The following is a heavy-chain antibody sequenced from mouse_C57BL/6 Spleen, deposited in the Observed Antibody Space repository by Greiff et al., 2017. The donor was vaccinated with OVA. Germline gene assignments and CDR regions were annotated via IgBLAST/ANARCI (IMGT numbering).Heavy chain of an antibody. D-gene: IGHD2-1*01. V-gene: IGHV1-82*01. CDR2: IYPGDGDT. CDR3: ARGGNYEGTWFAY. CDR1: GYAFSSSW. J-gene: IGHJ3*01. Sequence: QVQLQQSGPELVKPGASVKISCKASGYAFSSSWMNWVKQRPGKGLEWIGRIYPGDGDTNYNGKFKGKATLTADKSSSTAYMQLSSLTSEDSAVYFCARGGNYEGTWFAYWGQGTLVTVSA.